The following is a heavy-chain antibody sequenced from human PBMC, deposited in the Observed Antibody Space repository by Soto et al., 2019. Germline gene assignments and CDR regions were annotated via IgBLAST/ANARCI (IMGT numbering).Heavy chain of an antibody. CDR3: VRQGLNRMSPVPATSDY. CDR2: IHPGDSDT. Sequence: PGESLKISCKGSGYIFTNYWIAWVRQMPGKGLEWMGIIHPGDSDTRYTESFHGQVTTSVDRSASTAYLQWSSLEASDTAIYYCVRQGLNRMSPVPATSDYWGQGTLVTVSS. CDR1: GYIFTNYW. V-gene: IGHV5-51*01. D-gene: IGHD2-15*01. J-gene: IGHJ4*02.